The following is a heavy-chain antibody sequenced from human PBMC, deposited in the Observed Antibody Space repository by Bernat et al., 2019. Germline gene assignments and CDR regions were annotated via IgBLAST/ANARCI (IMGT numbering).Heavy chain of an antibody. CDR2: IRNKDDNYAT. CDR3: ARHTVSCHDS. V-gene: IGHV3-73*01. Sequence: EVHLVESGGGLVQPGGSLRLSCAASGFMLSDSHMHWVRQAPGKGLEWVGHIRNKDDNYATAYGASVRGRFTISRDDSQNTAYLQMNILKREDTAVYFCARHTVSCHDSWGQGALVIVSS. D-gene: IGHD2-2*01. J-gene: IGHJ5*01. CDR1: GFMLSDSH.